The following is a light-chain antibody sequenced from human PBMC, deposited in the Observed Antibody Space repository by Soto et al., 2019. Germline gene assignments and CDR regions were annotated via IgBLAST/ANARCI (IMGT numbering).Light chain of an antibody. Sequence: QSVLTQPASVSGSPGQSITISCTGASSVVGGYGYVSWYQQHPGKDPKLMIYEVTNRPSGVSSRFSGSKSGNTASLTISGLQAEAEADYYCTSYTTSGTYVFGTGTKGTVL. CDR3: TSYTTSGTYV. CDR1: SSVVGGYGY. V-gene: IGLV2-14*01. CDR2: EVT. J-gene: IGLJ1*01.